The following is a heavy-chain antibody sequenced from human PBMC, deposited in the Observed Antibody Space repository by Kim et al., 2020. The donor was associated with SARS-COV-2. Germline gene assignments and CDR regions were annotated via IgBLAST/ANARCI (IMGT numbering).Heavy chain of an antibody. CDR2: ISSSGSTI. J-gene: IGHJ4*02. CDR1: GFTFSDYY. V-gene: IGHV3-11*01. D-gene: IGHD4-4*01. Sequence: GGSLRLSCAASGFTFSDYYMSWIRQAPGKGLEWVSYISSSGSTIYYADSVKGRFTISRDNAKNSLYLQMNSLRAEDTAVYYCAAAFYSNYEFDYWGQGTLVTVSS. CDR3: AAAFYSNYEFDY.